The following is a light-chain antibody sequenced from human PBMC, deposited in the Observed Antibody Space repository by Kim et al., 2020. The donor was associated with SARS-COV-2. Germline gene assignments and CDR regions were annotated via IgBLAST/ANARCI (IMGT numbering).Light chain of an antibody. CDR2: QDS. V-gene: IGLV3-1*01. CDR3: QAWDSSTVV. J-gene: IGLJ2*01. Sequence: APGETGSITCSGDKLGDKYACWYQQKPGQSPVLVIYQDSKRPSGIPERISGSNSGNTDTLTISGTQAMDEADYYCQAWDSSTVVFGGGPQLT. CDR1: KLGDKY.